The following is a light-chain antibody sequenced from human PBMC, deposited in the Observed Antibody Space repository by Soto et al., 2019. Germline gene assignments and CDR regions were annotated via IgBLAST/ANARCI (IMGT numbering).Light chain of an antibody. Sequence: VMTQSPVTLSVSPGETATLSCWASQSVNSHLAWYQQKPGQAPRLLIYDTSTRATGVPARFSGSGSGTDFPLTISGLQSEDFAVFHCQQYSNWPPYTFGQGTKLEIK. J-gene: IGKJ2*01. CDR3: QQYSNWPPYT. V-gene: IGKV3-15*01. CDR1: QSVNSH. CDR2: DTS.